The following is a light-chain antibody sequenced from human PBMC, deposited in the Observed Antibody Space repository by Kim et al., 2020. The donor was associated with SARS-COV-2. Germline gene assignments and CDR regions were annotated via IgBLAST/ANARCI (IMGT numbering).Light chain of an antibody. CDR1: QRINNY. V-gene: IGKV3-11*01. CDR2: DAS. CDR3: QQGSNRSRT. Sequence: EIVLTQSPSTLSLSPGETATLSSRASQRINNYLAWYQQKFGQAPRLLVYDASNRAAGIPDRFRGSGSGTDFTLTISSVEPEDFAIYYCQQGSNRSRTFGGGTKVDIK. J-gene: IGKJ4*01.